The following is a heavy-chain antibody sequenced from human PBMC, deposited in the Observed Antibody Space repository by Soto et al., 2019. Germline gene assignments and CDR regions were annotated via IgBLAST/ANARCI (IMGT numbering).Heavy chain of an antibody. V-gene: IGHV4-39*07. J-gene: IGHJ4*02. CDR2: IYYSGST. Sequence: TLPLTCTVSGGTSSSSSDYWGWISQPPGKGLEWIGTIYYSGSTYYNPSLKSRVTISVDTSKNQFSLKLSSVTAADTAVYYCARIAVAGTRFDYWGQGTLVTVSS. CDR3: ARIAVAGTRFDY. D-gene: IGHD6-19*01. CDR1: GGTSSSSSDY.